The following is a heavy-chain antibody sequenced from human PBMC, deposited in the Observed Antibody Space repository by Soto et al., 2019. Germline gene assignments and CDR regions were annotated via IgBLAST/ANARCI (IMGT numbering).Heavy chain of an antibody. CDR1: GFTFSNSA. J-gene: IGHJ5*02. D-gene: IGHD1-20*01. CDR3: VKRNWNNLGWFDP. Sequence: EVQLLESGGGLVQPGESLRLSCAASGFTFSNSAMTWVRQTPGKGLEWVSTISGSNGDSTYYADSVKGRFTISRDNSKNTLYLQMNSLRAEDTAVYNCVKRNWNNLGWFDPWGQGTLVTVSS. CDR2: ISGSNGDST. V-gene: IGHV3-23*01.